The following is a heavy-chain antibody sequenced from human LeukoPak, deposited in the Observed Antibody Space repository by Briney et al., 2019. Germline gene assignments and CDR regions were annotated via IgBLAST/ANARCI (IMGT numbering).Heavy chain of an antibody. CDR3: ARAGVAAAGTLDY. V-gene: IGHV1-69*13. CDR2: IIPIFGTA. CDR1: GGTFSSYA. D-gene: IGHD6-13*01. J-gene: IGHJ4*02. Sequence: SVEVSCKASGGTFSSYAISWVRQAPGQGLEWMGGIIPIFGTANYAQKFQGRVTITADESTSTAYMELSSLRSEDTAVYFCARAGVAAAGTLDYWGQGTLVTVSS.